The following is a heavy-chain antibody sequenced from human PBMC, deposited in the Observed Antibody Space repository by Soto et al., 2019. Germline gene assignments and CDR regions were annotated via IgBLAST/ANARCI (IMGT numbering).Heavy chain of an antibody. V-gene: IGHV3-30*04. D-gene: IGHD3-9*01. Sequence: GGSLRLSCAASGFTFSSYAMHWVRQAPGKGLEWVAVISYDGSNKYYADSVKGRFTISRDNSKNTLYLQMNSLRAEDTAVYYCARDLTYYDILTGSSPGYGMDVWGQGTTVTVSS. CDR1: GFTFSSYA. CDR2: ISYDGSNK. CDR3: ARDLTYYDILTGSSPGYGMDV. J-gene: IGHJ6*02.